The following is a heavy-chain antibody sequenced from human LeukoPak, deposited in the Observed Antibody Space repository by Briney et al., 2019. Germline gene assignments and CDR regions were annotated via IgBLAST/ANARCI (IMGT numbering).Heavy chain of an antibody. D-gene: IGHD6-13*01. Sequence: SETLSLTCTVSGGSISSGVYYWSWIRQPPGKGLEWIGYIYYSGSTYYNPSLKSRVTISVDTSKNQFSLKLSSVTAADTAVYYCARVLAAAGTKKSIDYWGQGTLVTVSS. V-gene: IGHV4-30-4*01. J-gene: IGHJ4*02. CDR3: ARVLAAAGTKKSIDY. CDR1: GGSISSGVYY. CDR2: IYYSGST.